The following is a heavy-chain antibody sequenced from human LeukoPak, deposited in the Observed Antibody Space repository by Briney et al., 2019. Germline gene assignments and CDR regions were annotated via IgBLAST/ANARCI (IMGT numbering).Heavy chain of an antibody. Sequence: GGSLRLSCAASGFTVGSYWMSWVRQAPGKGLEWVANIRQNESEKSYVDSVKGRFTISRDNAKNSLFLEMNSLRAEDTAVYYCAKDWDYWGQGTLVTVSS. CDR3: AKDWDY. V-gene: IGHV3-7*01. CDR1: GFTVGSYW. J-gene: IGHJ4*02. CDR2: IRQNESEK.